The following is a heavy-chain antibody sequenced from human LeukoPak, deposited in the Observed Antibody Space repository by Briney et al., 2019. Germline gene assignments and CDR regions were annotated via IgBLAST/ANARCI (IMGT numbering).Heavy chain of an antibody. CDR2: IIPIFGTA. J-gene: IGHJ5*02. D-gene: IGHD6-19*01. Sequence: GASVKVSCKASGGTFSSYATSWVRQAPGQGLEWMGGIIPIFGTANYAQKFQGRVTITADESTSTAYMELSSLRSEDTAVYYCARSDSSGWSFDPWGQGTLVTVSS. V-gene: IGHV1-69*13. CDR1: GGTFSSYA. CDR3: ARSDSSGWSFDP.